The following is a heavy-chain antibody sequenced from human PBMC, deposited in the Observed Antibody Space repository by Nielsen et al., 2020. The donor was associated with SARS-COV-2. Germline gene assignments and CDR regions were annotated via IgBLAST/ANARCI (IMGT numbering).Heavy chain of an antibody. D-gene: IGHD3-3*01. CDR1: GGTFSSYA. Sequence: VQVSCKASGGTFSSYAISWVRQAPGQGLEWMGIINPSGGSTSYAQKFQGRVTMTRDTSTSTVYMELSSLRSEDTAVYYCARAGFLEWNPFDYWGQGTLVTVSS. CDR2: INPSGGST. CDR3: ARAGFLEWNPFDY. J-gene: IGHJ4*02. V-gene: IGHV1-46*01.